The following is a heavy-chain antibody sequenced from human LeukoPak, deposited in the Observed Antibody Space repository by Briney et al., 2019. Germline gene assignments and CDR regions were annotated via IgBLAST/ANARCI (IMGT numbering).Heavy chain of an antibody. CDR1: GGSFSGYY. J-gene: IGHJ5*02. CDR3: ARGCCSSSSVWLDP. Sequence: SETLSLTCAVYGGSFSGYYWSWIRQPPGKGLEWIGEINHSGSTNYNPSLRSRVTISVDTSKNQFSLKLSSVTAADTAVYYCARGCCSSSSVWLDPWGQGTLVTVSS. D-gene: IGHD6-6*01. V-gene: IGHV4-34*01. CDR2: INHSGST.